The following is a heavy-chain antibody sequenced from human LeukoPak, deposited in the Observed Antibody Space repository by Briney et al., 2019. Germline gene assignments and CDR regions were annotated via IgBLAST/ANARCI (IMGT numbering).Heavy chain of an antibody. CDR2: ISGSGGST. V-gene: IGHV3-23*01. CDR1: GFTFSSYT. D-gene: IGHD6-13*01. CDR3: ATLAAAGNGGDYFDY. J-gene: IGHJ4*02. Sequence: GGSLRLSCAASGFTFSSYTMTWVRQAPGKGLEWVSAISGSGGSTYYADSVKGRFTISRDNSKNTLYLQMNSLRAEDTAVYYCATLAAAGNGGDYFDYWGQGTLVTVSS.